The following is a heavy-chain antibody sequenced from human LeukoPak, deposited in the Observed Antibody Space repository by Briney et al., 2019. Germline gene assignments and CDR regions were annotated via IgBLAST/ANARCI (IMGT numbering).Heavy chain of an antibody. CDR2: IYSGGST. J-gene: IGHJ4*02. D-gene: IGHD3-10*01. V-gene: IGHV3-53*04. Sequence: GGSLRLSCAASGFTVSSNYMSWVRQAPGKGLEWVSVIYSGGSTYYADSVKGRFTISRHNSKNTLYLQMDSLRAEDTAVYYCAREDRYGSGSFDYWGQGTLVTVSS. CDR3: AREDRYGSGSFDY. CDR1: GFTVSSNY.